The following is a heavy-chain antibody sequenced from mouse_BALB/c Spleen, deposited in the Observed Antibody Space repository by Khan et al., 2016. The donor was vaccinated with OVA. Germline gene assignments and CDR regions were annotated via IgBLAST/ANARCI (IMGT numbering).Heavy chain of an antibody. V-gene: IGHV3-2*02. J-gene: IGHJ2*01. Sequence: EVQLVESGPGLVKPSQSLSLTCTVTGYSITSDYAWCWIRQFPGNKLEWMGYISYSGNTKYNPSLKSRISVTRDTSKNQFFLQLNSVTTEDTATYYCARMSGGEFDFWGQGTTLTVSS. D-gene: IGHD4-1*01. CDR2: ISYSGNT. CDR1: GYSITSDYA. CDR3: ARMSGGEFDF.